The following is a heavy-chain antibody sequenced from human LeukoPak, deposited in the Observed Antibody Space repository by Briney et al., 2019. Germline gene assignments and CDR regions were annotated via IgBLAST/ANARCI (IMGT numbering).Heavy chain of an antibody. V-gene: IGHV4-39*02. Sequence: SETLSLTCTVSGGSISDSSYYWGWLRQPPGKGLEWIGDIYYTGSTYKNPSLKSRVTISVDTSKNHFSLKLSSVTAADRAVYYCARGYYAKTVTTSRDFDYWGQGTLVTVSS. CDR3: ARGYYAKTVTTSRDFDY. D-gene: IGHD4-17*01. J-gene: IGHJ4*02. CDR2: IYYTGST. CDR1: GGSISDSSYY.